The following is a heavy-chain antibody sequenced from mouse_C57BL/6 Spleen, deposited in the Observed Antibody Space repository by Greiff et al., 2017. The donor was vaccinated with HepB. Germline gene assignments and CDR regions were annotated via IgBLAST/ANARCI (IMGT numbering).Heavy chain of an antibody. V-gene: IGHV1-64*01. CDR1: GYTFTSYW. J-gene: IGHJ4*01. CDR2: IHPNSGST. D-gene: IGHD2-4*01. Sequence: VQLQQPGAELVKPGASVKLSCKASGYTFTSYWMHWVKQRPGQGLEWIGMIHPNSGSTNYNEKFKSKATLTVDKSSSTAYMQLSSLTSEDSAVYYCARYPMIKGAMDYWGQGTSVTVSS. CDR3: ARYPMIKGAMDY.